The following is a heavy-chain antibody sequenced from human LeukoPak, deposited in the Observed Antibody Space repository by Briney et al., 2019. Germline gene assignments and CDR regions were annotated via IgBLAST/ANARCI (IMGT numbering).Heavy chain of an antibody. Sequence: GGSLRLSCAASGFTSSNAWMSWVRQAPGKGLEWVGRIKSKTDGGTTDYAAPVKGRFTISRDDSKNTLYLQMNSLKTEDTAVYYCTTGRVLGNGDYYYYYYMDVWGKGTTVTVSS. V-gene: IGHV3-15*01. J-gene: IGHJ6*03. D-gene: IGHD7-27*01. CDR1: GFTSSNAW. CDR3: TTGRVLGNGDYYYYYYMDV. CDR2: IKSKTDGGTT.